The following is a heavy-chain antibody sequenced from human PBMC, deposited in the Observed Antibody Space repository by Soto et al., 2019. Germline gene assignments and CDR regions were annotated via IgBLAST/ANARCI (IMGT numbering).Heavy chain of an antibody. J-gene: IGHJ4*02. Sequence: ASVKVSCKASGYTFTGYYMHWARQAPGQGLEWMGWINPNSGGTNYAQKFQGWVTMTRDTSISTAYMELSRLRSDDTAVYYCATSRDATSGGLDYWGQGTLVTVSS. CDR3: ATSRDATSGGLDY. CDR2: INPNSGGT. CDR1: GYTFTGYY. D-gene: IGHD2-15*01. V-gene: IGHV1-2*04.